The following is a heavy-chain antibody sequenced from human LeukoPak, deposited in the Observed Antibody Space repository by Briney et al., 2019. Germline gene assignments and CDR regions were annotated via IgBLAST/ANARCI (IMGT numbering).Heavy chain of an antibody. Sequence: GGSLRLSCVASGFTVSNNYMSWVRQAPGKGLEWVSGIIDVGDTYYADSVKGRFTISRDFSKNTVYLQMNSLRAEDTATYYCVKDYCRGANCPLPFFDSWGQGTLVTVSS. V-gene: IGHV3-53*01. CDR2: IIDVGDT. CDR1: GFTVSNNY. D-gene: IGHD2-15*01. CDR3: VKDYCRGANCPLPFFDS. J-gene: IGHJ4*02.